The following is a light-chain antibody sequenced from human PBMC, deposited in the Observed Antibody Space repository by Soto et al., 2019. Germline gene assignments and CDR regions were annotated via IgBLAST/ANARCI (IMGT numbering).Light chain of an antibody. V-gene: IGLV2-23*02. J-gene: IGLJ1*01. CDR2: EVT. CDR3: CSYAGSSTSYV. CDR1: SSDFGSYNL. Sequence: QSALTQPASVSGSPGQSITISCTGTSSDFGSYNLVSWYQQYPGKAPKLMIYEVTKRPSGVSNRFSGSKSGNTASLTISRLQAEDEADYYCCSYAGSSTSYVFGTGTKVTVL.